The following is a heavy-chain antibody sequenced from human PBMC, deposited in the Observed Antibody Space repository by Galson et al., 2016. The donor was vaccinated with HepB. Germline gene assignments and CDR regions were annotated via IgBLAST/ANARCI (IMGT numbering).Heavy chain of an antibody. CDR1: GYTLSDLS. CDR2: FDPEVGDT. CDR3: ASASQHSFVDY. V-gene: IGHV1-24*01. Sequence: SVKVSCKVSGYTLSDLSMHWVRQAPGKGLEWMGGFDPEVGDTVYAQKFQGRVTMTEDTSTDTAYMALSSLGSEDTAIYYCASASQHSFVDYWGQGTLVVVSS. D-gene: IGHD5-18*01. J-gene: IGHJ4*02.